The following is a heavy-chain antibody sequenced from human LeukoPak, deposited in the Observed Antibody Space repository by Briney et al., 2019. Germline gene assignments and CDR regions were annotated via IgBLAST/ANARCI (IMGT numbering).Heavy chain of an antibody. CDR1: GGSISSYY. D-gene: IGHD2-8*01. J-gene: IGHJ5*02. V-gene: IGHV4-59*01. CDR2: IYYSGST. Sequence: PSETLSLTCTVSGGSISSYYWSWIREPPGKGLEWIGNIYYSGSTNYNPSLKSRVTISVDTSKNQFSLKLSSVTAADTAVYYCARAPVYYDWFDPWGQGTLVTVSS. CDR3: ARAPVYYDWFDP.